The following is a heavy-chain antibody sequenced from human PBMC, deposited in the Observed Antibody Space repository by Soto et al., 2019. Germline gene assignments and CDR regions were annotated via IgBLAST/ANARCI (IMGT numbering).Heavy chain of an antibody. CDR2: SSGSGGYT. Sequence: EVQLLDSGGGLVQPGGSLRLSCAASGFIFSNYAMSWVRQAPGKGLEWVSASSGSGGYTFYVGSVKGRFTISRDNSKNTLSLQMNSLRAEDTATYYCAKDAGRGGGSAFDCWGQGTLVTVSS. D-gene: IGHD5-12*01. V-gene: IGHV3-23*01. CDR1: GFIFSNYA. J-gene: IGHJ4*02. CDR3: AKDAGRGGGSAFDC.